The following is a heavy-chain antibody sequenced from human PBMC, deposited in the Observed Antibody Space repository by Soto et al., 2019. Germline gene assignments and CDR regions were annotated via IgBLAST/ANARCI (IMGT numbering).Heavy chain of an antibody. Sequence: ASVKVSCKASGGTFSSYAISWVRQAPGQGLEWMGIINPSGGSTSYAQKFQGGVTMTRDTSTSTVYMELSSLRSEDTAVYYCVKNSDQGRAFDIWGQGTMVTVSS. J-gene: IGHJ3*02. V-gene: IGHV1-46*01. CDR2: INPSGGST. CDR1: GGTFSSYA. CDR3: VKNSDQGRAFDI.